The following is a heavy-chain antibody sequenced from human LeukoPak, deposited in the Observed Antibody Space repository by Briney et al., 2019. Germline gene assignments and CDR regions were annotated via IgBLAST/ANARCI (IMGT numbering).Heavy chain of an antibody. D-gene: IGHD5/OR15-5a*01. CDR3: VQDGPLRSDY. CDR1: GASISTYY. V-gene: IGHV4-4*07. Sequence: SETLSLTCTVSGASISTYYWSWIRQPAGKGREWIGRIFASGSTNYNPSLKSRIAMSVDTSKNQFSLNLTSVTAADTAMYYCVQDGPLRSDYWGQGTLVTVSS. CDR2: IFASGST. J-gene: IGHJ4*02.